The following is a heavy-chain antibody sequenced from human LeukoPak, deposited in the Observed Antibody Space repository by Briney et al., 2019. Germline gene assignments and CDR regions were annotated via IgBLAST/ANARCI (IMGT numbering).Heavy chain of an antibody. Sequence: SQTLSLTCTVSGGSISSGDFYWSWIRQHPGKGLEWIGYIYYSGTTYYSPSLKSRVTISLDTTKNQFSLKLSSVTAADTAVYYCARPLGTGWSQKDWGQGTLVTVSS. CDR2: IYYSGTT. V-gene: IGHV4-31*03. J-gene: IGHJ4*02. D-gene: IGHD6-19*01. CDR3: ARPLGTGWSQKD. CDR1: GGSISSGDFY.